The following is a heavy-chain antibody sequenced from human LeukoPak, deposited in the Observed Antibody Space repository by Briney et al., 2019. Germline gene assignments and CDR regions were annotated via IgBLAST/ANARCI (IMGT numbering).Heavy chain of an antibody. J-gene: IGHJ6*02. V-gene: IGHV4-61*05. Sequence: SETLSLTCTVSGGSISSSSYSWSWIRQPPGKGLEWIGYIYYSGSTNYNPSLKSRVTISVDTSKNQFSLKLSSVTAADTAVYYCARQPDHHRPDYGMDVWGQGTTVTVSS. CDR3: ARQPDHHRPDYGMDV. CDR1: GGSISSSSYS. CDR2: IYYSGST. D-gene: IGHD1-14*01.